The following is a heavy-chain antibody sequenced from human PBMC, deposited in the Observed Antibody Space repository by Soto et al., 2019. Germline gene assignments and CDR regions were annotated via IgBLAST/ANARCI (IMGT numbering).Heavy chain of an antibody. D-gene: IGHD6-13*01. CDR2: ISAYNGNT. Sequence: ASVRVSCKASGYTFTSYGISWVRQAPGQGLEWMGWISAYNGNTNYAQKLQGRVTMTTDTSTSTAYMELRSLRSDDTAVYYCARDRAGSSRWYALLLYLDYWGQGTLVTGSS. CDR1: GYTFTSYG. J-gene: IGHJ4*02. V-gene: IGHV1-18*01. CDR3: ARDRAGSSRWYALLLYLDY.